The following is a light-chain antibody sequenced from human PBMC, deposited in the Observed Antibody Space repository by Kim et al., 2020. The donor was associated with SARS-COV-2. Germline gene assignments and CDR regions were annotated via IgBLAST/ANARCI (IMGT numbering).Light chain of an antibody. CDR2: GKN. J-gene: IGLJ3*02. V-gene: IGLV3-19*01. CDR1: SLRSYY. CDR3: NSRDSSGNHNWV. Sequence: LGQTVRIKCQGDSLRSYYASWYQQKPGQAPVLVIYGKNNRPSGIPDRFSGSSSGNTASLTITGAQAEDEADYYCNSRDSSGNHNWVFGGGTQLTVL.